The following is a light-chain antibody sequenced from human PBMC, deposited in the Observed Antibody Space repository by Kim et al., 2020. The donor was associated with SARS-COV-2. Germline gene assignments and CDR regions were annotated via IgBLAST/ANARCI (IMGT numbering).Light chain of an antibody. Sequence: SYELTQPPSVSVSPGQTASITCSGDKLGDKYACWYQQKPGQSPVLVIYQDSKRPSGIPERFSGSNSGNTATLTISGTQAMDEADYYCQAWDNSTFVVIGGGTQLTVL. CDR2: QDS. J-gene: IGLJ2*01. V-gene: IGLV3-1*01. CDR1: KLGDKY. CDR3: QAWDNSTFVV.